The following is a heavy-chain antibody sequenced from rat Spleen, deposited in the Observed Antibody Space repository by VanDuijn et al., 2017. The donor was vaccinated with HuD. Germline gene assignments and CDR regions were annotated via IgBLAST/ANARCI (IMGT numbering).Heavy chain of an antibody. CDR3: TTGTTRVPFDY. CDR1: GFIFSNYG. V-gene: IGHV5-20*01. Sequence: EVQLVESGGGLVQPGRSMKLSCAASGFIFSNYGMAWVRQAPKKGLEWVAYITYDGVGSYYRDSVKGRFSISRDNAKSTLYLQMDSLRSEDTATYYCTTGTTRVPFDYWGQGVMVTVSS. J-gene: IGHJ2*01. CDR2: ITYDGVGS. D-gene: IGHD1-4*01.